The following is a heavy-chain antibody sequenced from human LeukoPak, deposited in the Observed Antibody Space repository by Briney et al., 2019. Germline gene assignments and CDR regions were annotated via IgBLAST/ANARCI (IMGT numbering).Heavy chain of an antibody. V-gene: IGHV4-39*07. CDR1: RGSISSSGYY. Sequence: ASETLSLTCTLSRGSISSSGYYWGWIRQPPGKGLEWIGSIYYSGSTYYNPSLKSRVTISVDTSKNQFSLKLSSVTAADTAVYYCARAGRFPDCSGGSCYDYWGQGTLVTVSS. D-gene: IGHD2-15*01. CDR3: ARAGRFPDCSGGSCYDY. J-gene: IGHJ4*02. CDR2: IYYSGST.